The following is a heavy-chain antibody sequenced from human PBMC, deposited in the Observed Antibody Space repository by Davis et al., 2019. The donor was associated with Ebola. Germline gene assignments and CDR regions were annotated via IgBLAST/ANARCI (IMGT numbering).Heavy chain of an antibody. Sequence: PGRSLRLSCAASGFTFSSYGMHWVRQAPGKGLEWVAVIWYDGSNKYYADSVKGRFTISRDNSKNTLYLQMNSLRAEDTAVYYCARTSLPGIAAAEAFDIWGQGTMVTVSS. CDR3: ARTSLPGIAAAEAFDI. CDR2: IWYDGSNK. V-gene: IGHV3-33*01. D-gene: IGHD6-13*01. J-gene: IGHJ3*02. CDR1: GFTFSSYG.